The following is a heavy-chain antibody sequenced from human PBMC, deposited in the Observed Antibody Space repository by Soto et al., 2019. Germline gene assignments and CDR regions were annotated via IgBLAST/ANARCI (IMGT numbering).Heavy chain of an antibody. CDR3: ARDTYYYDSSGLT. Sequence: QVQLVQSGAEVKKPGSSVKVSCKASGGTFSSYAISWVRQAPGQGLEWMGWIIPIFGTANYAQKFQGRVTITADESTSTAYMALSSLKSEDTAVYYCARDTYYYDSSGLTWGKGTMVTVSS. CDR1: GGTFSSYA. J-gene: IGHJ3*01. D-gene: IGHD3-22*01. V-gene: IGHV1-69*01. CDR2: IIPIFGTA.